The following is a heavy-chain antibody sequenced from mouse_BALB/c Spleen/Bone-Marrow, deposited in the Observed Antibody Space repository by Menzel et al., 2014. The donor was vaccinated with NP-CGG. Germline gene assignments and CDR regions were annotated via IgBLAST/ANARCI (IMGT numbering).Heavy chain of an antibody. D-gene: IGHD2-2*01. V-gene: IGHV14-3*02. CDR1: GFNVKDTY. CDR3: ASYVYGYYFDY. J-gene: IGHJ2*01. CDR2: IDPANGNT. Sequence: EVKLVESGAELVKPGASVKLSCTASGFNVKDTYIHWVKPRPEQGLEWIGRIDPANGNTKYDPKFQGKATITADTSSNTAYLQLSSLTSEDTAVYYCASYVYGYYFDYWGQGTTLTVSS.